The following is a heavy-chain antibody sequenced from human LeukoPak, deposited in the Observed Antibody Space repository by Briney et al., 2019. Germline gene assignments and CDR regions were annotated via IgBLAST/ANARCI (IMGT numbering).Heavy chain of an antibody. CDR1: GGTFSSYA. CDR2: IIPIFGTA. J-gene: IGHJ4*02. D-gene: IGHD2-21*02. CDR3: ARDTWAYCGGDCYSGIFDY. Sequence: SVKVSCKASGGTFSSYAISWVRQAPGQGLEWMGGIIPIFGTANYAQKFQGRVTITADESTSTAYMELSSLRSEDTAVYYCARDTWAYCGGDCYSGIFDYWGQGTLVTVSS. V-gene: IGHV1-69*13.